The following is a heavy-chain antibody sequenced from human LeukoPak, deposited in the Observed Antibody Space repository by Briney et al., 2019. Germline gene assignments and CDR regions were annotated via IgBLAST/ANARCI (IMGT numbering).Heavy chain of an antibody. Sequence: SSVKVSCKDPGGTFSSYAISWVRQAPGQGLEWMGGIIPIFGTANYAQKFQGRVTITADESTSTAYMELSSLRSEDTAVYYCARDGSGTGTVDYWGQGTLVTVSS. CDR3: ARDGSGTGTVDY. D-gene: IGHD3-10*01. V-gene: IGHV1-69*01. CDR2: IIPIFGTA. CDR1: GGTFSSYA. J-gene: IGHJ4*02.